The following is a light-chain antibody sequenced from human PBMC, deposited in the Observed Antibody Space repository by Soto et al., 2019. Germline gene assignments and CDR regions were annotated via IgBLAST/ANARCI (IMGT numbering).Light chain of an antibody. CDR2: GAS. CDR3: QQYGSSPGT. Sequence: EIVLTQSPGTLSLSPGERATLSCRASQSVIYLAWYQQKPGQAPRLLFYGASSRATGIPDRFSGSGSGTDFTLTISRLEPEDFAVYYCQQYGSSPGTFGQGTKVDIK. CDR1: QSVIY. J-gene: IGKJ1*01. V-gene: IGKV3-20*01.